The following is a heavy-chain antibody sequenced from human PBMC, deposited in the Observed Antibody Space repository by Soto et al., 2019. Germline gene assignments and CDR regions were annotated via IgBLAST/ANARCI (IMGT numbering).Heavy chain of an antibody. D-gene: IGHD3-10*01. CDR3: ARDGDYFGSGRPPLLAK. CDR1: GGSITSGGYC. Sequence: QVQLQESGPGLVKPSQTLSLTCTVSGGSITSGGYCWTWIRQHPVNGLEWMGHIYYSGSTSYNPSLKSRIPILIDTSKNQFSLKLTSVAAADTAVYYCARDGDYFGSGRPPLLAKWGPGTLVTVSS. J-gene: IGHJ4*02. CDR2: IYYSGST. V-gene: IGHV4-31*03.